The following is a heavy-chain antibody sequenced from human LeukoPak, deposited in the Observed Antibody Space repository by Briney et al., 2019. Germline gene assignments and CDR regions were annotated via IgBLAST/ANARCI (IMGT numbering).Heavy chain of an antibody. D-gene: IGHD6-13*01. CDR3: AGRTSASGTFYY. CDR1: GGSISSYY. V-gene: IGHV4-59*08. CDR2: IYYSGST. Sequence: SETLSLTCTVSGGSISSYYWSWIRQPPGKGLEWIGYIYYSGSTNYNPSLKSRVTISVDTSKSHFSLKLTSVTAADTAVYYCAGRTSASGTFYYWGQGTLVTVSS. J-gene: IGHJ4*02.